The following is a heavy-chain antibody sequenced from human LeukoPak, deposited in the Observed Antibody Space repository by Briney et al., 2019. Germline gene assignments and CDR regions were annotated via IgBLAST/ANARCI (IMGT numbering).Heavy chain of an antibody. J-gene: IGHJ4*02. D-gene: IGHD1-14*01. CDR3: ATQQGGNPAY. V-gene: IGHV3-74*01. CDR2: ITNDGSST. CDR1: GLTFSSHW. Sequence: GGSLRLSCAASGLTFSSHWMHWVRQAPGKGLVWVSRITNDGSSTTYADSVKGRFTISRDNAKNMLYLQVNSLRAEDTAVHYCATQQGGNPAYWGQGTLVTVSS.